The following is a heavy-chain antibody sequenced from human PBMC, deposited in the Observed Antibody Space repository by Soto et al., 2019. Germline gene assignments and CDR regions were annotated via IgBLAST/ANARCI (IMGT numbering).Heavy chain of an antibody. Sequence: QVQLQQWGAGLLKPSETLSLTCAVYGGSFSGYYWSWIRQPPGKGLEWIGEINHSGSTNYNPSLKSRVTISVDTSKNQFSLKLRSVTAADTAVYYCAREGPVTNYYYYGMDVWGQGTTVTVSS. D-gene: IGHD4-17*01. CDR1: GGSFSGYY. J-gene: IGHJ6*02. CDR3: AREGPVTNYYYYGMDV. V-gene: IGHV4-34*01. CDR2: INHSGST.